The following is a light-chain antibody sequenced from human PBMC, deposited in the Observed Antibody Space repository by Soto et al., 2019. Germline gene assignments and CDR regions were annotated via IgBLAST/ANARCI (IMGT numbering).Light chain of an antibody. V-gene: IGKV3-15*01. J-gene: IGKJ5*01. Sequence: VMTQSPASLSVSPGERVTLACRASQSVASNLAWYQQKPGQAPRLLIYGTSTRATGVPDRFSGSGSGTDFTLTISSLQAADFAVYHCQHYNNWPITFGQGTRLEIK. CDR3: QHYNNWPIT. CDR2: GTS. CDR1: QSVASN.